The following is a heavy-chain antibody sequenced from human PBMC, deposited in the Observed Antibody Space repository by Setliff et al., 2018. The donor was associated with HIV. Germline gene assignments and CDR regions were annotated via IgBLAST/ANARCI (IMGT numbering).Heavy chain of an antibody. Sequence: SETLPLTCTVSGDSISSYYWSWIRQPPGKGLEWIGYIYTSGITDYNPSLKSRVTISGDTSKNQFSLKLSSVTAADTAVYYCARWHPPYVFWEEDYWGQGILVTVSS. D-gene: IGHD3-10*02. CDR2: IYTSGIT. CDR1: GDSISSYY. CDR3: ARWHPPYVFWEEDY. V-gene: IGHV4-4*08. J-gene: IGHJ4*02.